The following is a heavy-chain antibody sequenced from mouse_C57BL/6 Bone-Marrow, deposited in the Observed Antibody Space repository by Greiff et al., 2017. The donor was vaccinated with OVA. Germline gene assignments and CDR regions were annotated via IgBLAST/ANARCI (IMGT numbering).Heavy chain of an antibody. V-gene: IGHV2-2*01. D-gene: IGHD2-3*01. Sequence: VQLQESGPGLVQPSQSLSITCTVSGFSLTSYGVHWVRQSPGQGLEWLGVIWSGGSTDYNAAFISRLSISKDNSKSQVFFKMNSLQADDTAIYYCARPIYDGYYEGWFAYWGQGTLVTVSA. CDR1: GFSLTSYG. J-gene: IGHJ3*01. CDR2: IWSGGST. CDR3: ARPIYDGYYEGWFAY.